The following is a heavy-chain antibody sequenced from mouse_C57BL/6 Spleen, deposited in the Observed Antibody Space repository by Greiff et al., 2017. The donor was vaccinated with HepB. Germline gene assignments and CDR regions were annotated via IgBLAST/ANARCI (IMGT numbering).Heavy chain of an antibody. V-gene: IGHV2-5*01. CDR3: AKNEAQATTSYFDY. J-gene: IGHJ2*01. Sequence: QVQLKQSGPGLVQPSQSLSITCTVSGFSFTSYGVHWVRQSPGKGLEWLGVIWRGGSTDYNAAFMSRLSITKDNSKSQVFFKMNSLQADDTAIYYCAKNEAQATTSYFDYWGQGTTLTVSS. CDR2: IWRGGST. D-gene: IGHD3-2*02. CDR1: GFSFTSYG.